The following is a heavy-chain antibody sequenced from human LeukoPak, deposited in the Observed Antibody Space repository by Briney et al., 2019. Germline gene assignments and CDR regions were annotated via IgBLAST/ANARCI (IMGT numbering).Heavy chain of an antibody. J-gene: IGHJ4*02. CDR2: TYYRSKWYN. CDR1: GDSVSSNSAA. V-gene: IGHV6-1*01. D-gene: IGHD6-19*01. CDR3: ASQAVAGLYYFDY. Sequence: SQTLSLTCAISGDSVSSNSAARNWIRQSPSRGLEWLGRTYYRSKWYNDYAVSVKSRITINPDTSKNQFSLQLNSVTPEDTAVYYCASQAVAGLYYFDYWGQGTLVTVSS.